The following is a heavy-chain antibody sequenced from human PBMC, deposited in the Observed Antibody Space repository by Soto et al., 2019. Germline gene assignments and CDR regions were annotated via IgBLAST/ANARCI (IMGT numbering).Heavy chain of an antibody. D-gene: IGHD2-15*01. J-gene: IGHJ6*03. CDR3: GRGASRYCSGGSCLSLMDV. V-gene: IGHV3-48*01. CDR2: ISSSSNTI. CDR1: GFTFSSYS. Sequence: PGGSLRLSCATSGFTFSSYSMNWVRQAPGKGLEWVSYISSSSNTIYYADSVKGRFTISRDNAENSLYLQMNSLRAEDTAVYYCGRGASRYCSGGSCLSLMDVWGKGTTVTVSS.